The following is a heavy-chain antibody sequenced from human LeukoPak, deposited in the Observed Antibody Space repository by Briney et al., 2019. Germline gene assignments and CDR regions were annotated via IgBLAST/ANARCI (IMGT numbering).Heavy chain of an antibody. J-gene: IGHJ4*02. CDR3: ARVGGVVLMVYAHFDY. V-gene: IGHV1-18*01. Sequence: GASVKVSCKASGDTFTSYGISWVRQAPGQGLEWMGWISAYNGNTNCAQKLQGRVTMTTDTSTSTAYMELRSLRSDDTAVYYCARVGGVVLMVYAHFDYWGQGTLVTVSS. CDR1: GDTFTSYG. CDR2: ISAYNGNT. D-gene: IGHD2-8*01.